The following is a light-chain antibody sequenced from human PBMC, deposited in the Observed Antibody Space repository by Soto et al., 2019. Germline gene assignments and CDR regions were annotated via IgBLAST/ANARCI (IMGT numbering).Light chain of an antibody. Sequence: EIVFTQSPGTLSLSPGERATLSCRASQSVSSSYLAWYQQKPGQAPRLLIYGASSRATGIPDRFSGSVSGTGFTLTISRLEPEDFAVYYCQQYGSSPPWTLGQGTKVDIK. J-gene: IGKJ1*01. CDR2: GAS. CDR1: QSVSSSY. CDR3: QQYGSSPPWT. V-gene: IGKV3-20*01.